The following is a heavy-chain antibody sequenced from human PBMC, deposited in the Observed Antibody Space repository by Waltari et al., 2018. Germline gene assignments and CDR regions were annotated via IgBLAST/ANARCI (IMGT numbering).Heavy chain of an antibody. Sequence: VQLLESGGGLVQPGGSLRLFCAASGFTFSNYAMNWVRQAPGKGLEWVSHISGGGGSTHYADSVKGRFTISRDNSKNTLYLQMNSLRGEDTAVYYCAKDLGYCSGGSCYWDYWGQGTLVTVSS. V-gene: IGHV3-23*01. CDR1: GFTFSNYA. CDR2: ISGGGGST. CDR3: AKDLGYCSGGSCYWDY. J-gene: IGHJ4*02. D-gene: IGHD2-15*01.